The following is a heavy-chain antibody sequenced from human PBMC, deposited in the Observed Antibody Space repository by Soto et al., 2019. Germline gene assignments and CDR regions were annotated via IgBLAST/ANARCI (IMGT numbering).Heavy chain of an antibody. D-gene: IGHD6-13*01. V-gene: IGHV1-69*08. CDR2: IIPILGIA. CDR3: ARDSSSWPFDY. J-gene: IGHJ4*02. CDR1: GGTFSSYT. Sequence: QVQLVQSGAEVKKPGSSVKVSCKASGGTFSSYTINWVRQAPGQGLEWMGRIIPILGIANYAQKFQGRVTITADKSTSTAYMELSSLRSEDTAVYYCARDSSSWPFDYWGQGTLVTVSS.